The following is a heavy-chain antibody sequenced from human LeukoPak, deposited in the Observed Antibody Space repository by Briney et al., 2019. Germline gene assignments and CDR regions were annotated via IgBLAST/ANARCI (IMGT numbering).Heavy chain of an antibody. J-gene: IGHJ4*02. V-gene: IGHV1-8*01. CDR2: MNPNSGNT. D-gene: IGHD3-22*01. Sequence: ASVKVSCKASGYTFTSYDINWVRQAPGQGLEWMGWMNPNSGNTGYAQKFQGRVTMTRNPSISTAYMELSSLRSEDTAVYYCARALSWSWLLLGYWGQGTLVTVSS. CDR3: ARALSWSWLLLGY. CDR1: GYTFTSYD.